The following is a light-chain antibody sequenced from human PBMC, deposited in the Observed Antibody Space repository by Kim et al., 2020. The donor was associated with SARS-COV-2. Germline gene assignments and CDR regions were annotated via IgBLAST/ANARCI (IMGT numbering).Light chain of an antibody. Sequence: LSPGERAPLSCRASQSVSSSYLAWYQQKPGQAPRLLIYGASSRVTGIPDRISGSGSGTDFTLTISRLEPEDFAMYYCQQYGSSPATFGGGTKLEI. CDR3: QQYGSSPAT. CDR1: QSVSSSY. V-gene: IGKV3-20*01. CDR2: GAS. J-gene: IGKJ4*01.